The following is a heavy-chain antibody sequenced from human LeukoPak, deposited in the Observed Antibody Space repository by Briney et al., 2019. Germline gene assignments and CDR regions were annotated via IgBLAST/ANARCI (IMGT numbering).Heavy chain of an antibody. CDR1: GGSFSGYY. J-gene: IGHJ4*02. V-gene: IGHV4-34*01. CDR3: ARGMTTSNFDY. CDR2: INHSGST. D-gene: IGHD1-14*01. Sequence: NPSETLSLTCAVYGGSFSGYYWSWIRQPPGKGLEWIGEINHSGSTNYNPSLKSRVTISVDTSKNQFSLKLSSVTAADTAVYYCARGMTTSNFDYWGQGTLVTVSS.